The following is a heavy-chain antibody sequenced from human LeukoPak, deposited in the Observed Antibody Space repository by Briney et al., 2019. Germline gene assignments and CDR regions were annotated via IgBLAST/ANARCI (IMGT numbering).Heavy chain of an antibody. CDR1: GGSISSSNW. CDR2: IYHSGST. D-gene: IGHD3-22*01. Sequence: PSGTLSLTCAVSGGSISSSNWWSWVRQPPGEGLEWIGEIYHSGSTNYNPSLKSRVTISVDKSKNQFSLKLSSVTAADTAVYYCARAPYYYDSSGYSYFDYWGQGTLVTVSS. V-gene: IGHV4-4*02. CDR3: ARAPYYYDSSGYSYFDY. J-gene: IGHJ4*02.